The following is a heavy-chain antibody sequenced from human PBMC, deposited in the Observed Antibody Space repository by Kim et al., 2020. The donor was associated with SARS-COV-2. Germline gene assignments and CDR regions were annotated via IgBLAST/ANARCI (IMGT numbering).Heavy chain of an antibody. CDR1: GFTFSDRF. J-gene: IGHJ4*02. D-gene: IGHD2-15*01. CDR3: VAFRLVVATTSDY. CDR2: ITSRVNSYTT. Sequence: GSLRLSCAASGFTFSDRFMDWVRQAPGKGLEWVGRITSRVNSYTTEYAASVKGRFMISRDDSKNSLYLQMNSLKTEDTAVYYCVAFRLVVATTSDYWGQGTLVTVSS. V-gene: IGHV3-72*01.